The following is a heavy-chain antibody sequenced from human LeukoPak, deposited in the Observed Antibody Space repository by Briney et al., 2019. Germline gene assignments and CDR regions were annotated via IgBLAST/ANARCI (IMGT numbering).Heavy chain of an antibody. Sequence: SETLSLTCSVSGGSITSNTHYWGWVRQPPGKGLEWIGNIYYSGTTYYNPSLKSRVTISVDTSKNQFSLQLSSVTAADTAVYYCASQYCSGGSCYYYGTDVWGQGTTVTVSS. D-gene: IGHD2-15*01. CDR3: ASQYCSGGSCYYYGTDV. CDR1: GGSITSNTHY. CDR2: IYYSGTT. J-gene: IGHJ6*02. V-gene: IGHV4-39*01.